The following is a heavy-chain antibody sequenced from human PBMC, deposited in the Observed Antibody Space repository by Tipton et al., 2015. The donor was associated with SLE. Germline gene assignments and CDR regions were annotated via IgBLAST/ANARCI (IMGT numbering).Heavy chain of an antibody. Sequence: TLSLTCSFSGGSITNGGYYWTWIRQHPGKGLEWIGYIYYTGNSVYNPSLKSRLSLSVDTSHNQFSLRLTSMTAADTAMYYCARSRDKATDSFDLWGLGTKVTVSS. CDR1: GGSITNGGYY. V-gene: IGHV4-31*03. J-gene: IGHJ3*01. D-gene: IGHD5-24*01. CDR3: ARSRDKATDSFDL. CDR2: IYYTGNS.